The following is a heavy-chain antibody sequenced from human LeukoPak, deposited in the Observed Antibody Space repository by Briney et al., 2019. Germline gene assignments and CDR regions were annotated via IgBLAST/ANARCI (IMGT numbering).Heavy chain of an antibody. CDR3: AKEKGYSSTWLEN. CDR2: LSGSGGNT. V-gene: IGHV3-23*01. Sequence: GGSLRLSCAASGFTFNTYAMTWVRQAPGKGLEWVSGLSGSGGNTHYADSVKGRFTISRDNCKNTLYLQMNSLRVEDTALYYCAKEKGYSSTWLENWGQGTLVTVSS. D-gene: IGHD6-13*01. CDR1: GFTFNTYA. J-gene: IGHJ4*02.